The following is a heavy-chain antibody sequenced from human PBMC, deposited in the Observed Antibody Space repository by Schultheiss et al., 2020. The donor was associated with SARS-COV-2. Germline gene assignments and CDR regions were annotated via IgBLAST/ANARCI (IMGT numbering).Heavy chain of an antibody. CDR1: GYTFTGYY. V-gene: IGHV1-2*02. Sequence: ASVKVSCKASGYTFTGYYMHWVRQAPGQGLEWVGWINPNSGVTTYAQKFQGRVTITADESTSTAYMELSSLRSEDTAVYYCASLYSSSPVVGDDAFDIWGQGTMVTVSS. CDR2: INPNSGVT. J-gene: IGHJ3*02. D-gene: IGHD6-13*01. CDR3: ASLYSSSPVVGDDAFDI.